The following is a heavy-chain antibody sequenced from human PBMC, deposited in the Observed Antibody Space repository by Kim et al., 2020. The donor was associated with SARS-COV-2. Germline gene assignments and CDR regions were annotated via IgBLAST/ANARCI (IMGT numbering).Heavy chain of an antibody. CDR2: IYYSGST. D-gene: IGHD5-18*01. CDR3: ARDRGYGRANFDP. Sequence: SETLSLTCTVSGGSISSGGYYWSWIRQHPGKGLEWIGYIYYSGSTYYNPSLKSRVTISVDTSKNQFSLKLSSVTAADTAVYYCARDRGYGRANFDPWGQGTLVTVSS. V-gene: IGHV4-31*03. CDR1: GGSISSGGYY. J-gene: IGHJ5*02.